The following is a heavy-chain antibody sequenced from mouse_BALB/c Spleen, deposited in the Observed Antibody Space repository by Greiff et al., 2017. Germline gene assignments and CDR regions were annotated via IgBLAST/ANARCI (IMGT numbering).Heavy chain of an antibody. CDR3: ARQDLYGNYEFAY. V-gene: IGHV5-6*01. Sequence: EVQGVESGGDLVKPGGSLKLSCAASGFTFSSYGMSWVRQTPDKRLEWVATISSGGSYTYYPDSVKGRFTISRDNAKNTLYLQMSSLKSEDTAMYYCARQDLYGNYEFAYWGQGTLVTVSA. CDR2: ISSGGSYT. CDR1: GFTFSSYG. J-gene: IGHJ3*01. D-gene: IGHD2-1*01.